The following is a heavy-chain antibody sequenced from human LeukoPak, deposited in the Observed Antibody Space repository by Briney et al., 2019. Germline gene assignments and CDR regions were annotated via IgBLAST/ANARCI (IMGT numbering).Heavy chain of an antibody. CDR1: GGSISSYY. CDR2: IYYSGST. J-gene: IGHJ4*02. D-gene: IGHD3-22*01. V-gene: IGHV4-59*08. Sequence: SETLSLTCTVSGGSISSYYWSWIRQPPGKGLEWVGYIYYSGSTNYNPSLKSRVTISVDTSKNQFSLKLSSVTAADTAVYYCARTSYYYDSSGYYYVNYFDYWGQGTLVTVSS. CDR3: ARTSYYYDSSGYYYVNYFDY.